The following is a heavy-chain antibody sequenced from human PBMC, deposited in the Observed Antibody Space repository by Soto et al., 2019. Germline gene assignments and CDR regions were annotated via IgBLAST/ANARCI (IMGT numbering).Heavy chain of an antibody. CDR1: GGTFSSYA. V-gene: IGHV1-69*06. CDR2: IIPIFGTA. Sequence: SVKVSFKASGGTFSSYAISWVRQAPGEGLEWMGGIIPIFGTANYAQKFQGRVTITADKSTSTAYMELSSLRSEDTAVYYCASPYYYDSSGPLFPCDYWGQGTLVTVSS. J-gene: IGHJ4*02. CDR3: ASPYYYDSSGPLFPCDY. D-gene: IGHD3-22*01.